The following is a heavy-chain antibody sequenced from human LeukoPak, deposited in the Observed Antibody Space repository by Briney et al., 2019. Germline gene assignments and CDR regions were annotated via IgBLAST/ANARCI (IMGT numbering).Heavy chain of an antibody. D-gene: IGHD3-9*01. CDR1: GYTFTSYD. CDR2: MSPNSGNT. J-gene: IGHJ4*02. CDR3: ARETTIPPYYFDY. Sequence: ASVNVSCKASGYTFTSYDITWVRQAPGQGLEWMGLMSPNSGNTSYSQKFQGRVTITRNTSITTAYMELSSLTSEDTAVYYCARETTIPPYYFDYWGVGSQVTVSP. V-gene: IGHV1-8*01.